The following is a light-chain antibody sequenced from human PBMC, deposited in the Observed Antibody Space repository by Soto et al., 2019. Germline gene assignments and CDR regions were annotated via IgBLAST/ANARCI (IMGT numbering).Light chain of an antibody. CDR2: GAS. V-gene: IGKV3-20*01. CDR1: QSVSSNF. CDR3: QKYVSSPLT. Sequence: EIVLTQSPGTLSLYPGERATLSCRASQSVSSNFLAWYQQKPGQAPRLLIYGASIRATGIPDRFSGSGSGTDFTLTISRLEPEDFAVYYCQKYVSSPLTFGPGTKVDI. J-gene: IGKJ3*01.